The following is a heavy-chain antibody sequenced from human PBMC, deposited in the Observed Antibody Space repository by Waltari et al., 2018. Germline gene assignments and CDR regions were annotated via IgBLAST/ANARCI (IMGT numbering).Heavy chain of an antibody. D-gene: IGHD5-12*01. CDR2: IYSGGST. CDR3: ARAGGIVATPGN. Sequence: EVQLLESRGGLIQPGASLRLSCAASGFTVSSNYISWVRQAPGKGLEWVSVIYSGGSTYYADSVKGRFTIARDNSKNTLYLQMNSLRAEDTAVYYCARAGGIVATPGNWGQGTLVTVSS. V-gene: IGHV3-53*01. CDR1: GFTVSSNY. J-gene: IGHJ4*02.